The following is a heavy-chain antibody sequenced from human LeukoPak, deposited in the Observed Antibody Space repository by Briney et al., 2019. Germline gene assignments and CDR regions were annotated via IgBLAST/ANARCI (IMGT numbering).Heavy chain of an antibody. J-gene: IGHJ3*01. Sequence: SETLSLTCTVSGGSISSSSYYWGWIRQPPGKGLEWIGSIYYDGSTYYNPSLKSRVTISVDTSKNQFSLKLSSVTAADTAVYFCASQGWAWAAHAFDVWGQGTMVTVSS. CDR1: GGSISSSSYY. CDR3: ASQGWAWAAHAFDV. D-gene: IGHD1-26*01. CDR2: IYYDGST. V-gene: IGHV4-39*01.